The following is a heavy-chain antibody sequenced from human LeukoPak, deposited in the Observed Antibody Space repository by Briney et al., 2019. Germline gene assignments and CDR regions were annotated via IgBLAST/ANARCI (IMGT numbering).Heavy chain of an antibody. V-gene: IGHV4-59*01. CDR1: GGSISGYY. CDR3: ARLRGRSGSYSVDP. Sequence: SETLSLTCSVSGGSISGYYWNWIRQPPGDGLEWIGYIYYSGSTNYNPSLKSRVSISGDMSKNQISLKVESVTAADTAVYYCARLRGRSGSYSVDPWGQGTLVTVSS. D-gene: IGHD3-10*01. CDR2: IYYSGST. J-gene: IGHJ5*02.